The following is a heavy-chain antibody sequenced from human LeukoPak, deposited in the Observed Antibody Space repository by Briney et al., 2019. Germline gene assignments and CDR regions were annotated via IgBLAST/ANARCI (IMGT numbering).Heavy chain of an antibody. CDR3: ARRTGTTMVRKLDY. V-gene: IGHV4-39*01. D-gene: IGHD3-10*01. J-gene: IGHJ4*02. CDR2: IHYTGNT. Sequence: PSETLSLTCTVSGDSMSSSNYYWGWIRQPPGRGLEWIGNIHYTGNTYYNPSLKSRVTISLDTSKNLFSLKLSSVTAADTAVYYCARRTGTTMVRKLDYWGQGTLVTVSS. CDR1: GDSMSSSNYY.